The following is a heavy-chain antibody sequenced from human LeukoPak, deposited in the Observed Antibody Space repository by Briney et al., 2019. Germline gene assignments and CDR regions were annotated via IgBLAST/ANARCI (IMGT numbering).Heavy chain of an antibody. CDR3: VRLHAGTGNFDS. V-gene: IGHV4-39*07. CDR1: GGSISSSAYY. CDR2: INYSGDT. J-gene: IGHJ4*02. D-gene: IGHD1-1*01. Sequence: PSETLSLTCTVSGGSISSSAYYWGWIRQSPGNGPEWIETINYSGDTYYNPSLKSRVTISVDTSMNQLSLKLKSVTAADTAVYYCVRLHAGTGNFDSWGQGALVTVAS.